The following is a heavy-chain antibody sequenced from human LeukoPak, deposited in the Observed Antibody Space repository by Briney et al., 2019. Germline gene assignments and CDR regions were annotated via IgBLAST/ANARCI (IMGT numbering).Heavy chain of an antibody. CDR1: GFTFSSYS. J-gene: IGHJ4*02. V-gene: IGHV3-21*01. CDR2: ISSSSSYI. Sequence: PGGSLRLSCAASGFTFSSYSMNWVRQAPGKGLEWVSSISSSSSYIYYADSVKGRFTISRDNAKNSLYLQMNSLRAEDTTVYYCAREAGSSGWYSFDYWGQGTLVTVSS. D-gene: IGHD6-19*01. CDR3: AREAGSSGWYSFDY.